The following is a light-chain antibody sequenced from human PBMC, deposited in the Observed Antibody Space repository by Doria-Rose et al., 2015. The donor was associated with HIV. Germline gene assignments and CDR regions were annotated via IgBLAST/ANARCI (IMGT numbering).Light chain of an antibody. CDR3: QQYGTSRGT. Sequence: TQTPGTMSLSTRERATLSCRDRQSVQSSELAWYQQQPGQARRLLIYDASTRATGIPDRFSGSGSGTDFTLTISRLEPEDVAVYYCQQYGTSRGTFGQGTRLEIK. J-gene: IGKJ5*01. CDR2: DAS. V-gene: IGKV3-20*01. CDR1: QSVQSSE.